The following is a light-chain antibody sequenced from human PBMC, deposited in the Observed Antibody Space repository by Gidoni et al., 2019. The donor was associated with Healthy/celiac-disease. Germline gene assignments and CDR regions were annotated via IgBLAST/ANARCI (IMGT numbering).Light chain of an antibody. V-gene: IGKV1-39*01. Sequence: IQMTQSPSSLSASVGDRVTITCRASQSISSYLNWYQQKPGKAPKLLIYAASSLQRGVPSRFSGSGSGTDFTLTSSSLQPEDFATYYCQQSYSTPWTFGQGTKVEIK. CDR3: QQSYSTPWT. CDR2: AAS. CDR1: QSISSY. J-gene: IGKJ1*01.